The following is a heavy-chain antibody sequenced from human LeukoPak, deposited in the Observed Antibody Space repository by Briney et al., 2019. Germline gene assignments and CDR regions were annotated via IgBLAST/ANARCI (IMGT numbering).Heavy chain of an antibody. Sequence: SETPSLTCTVSGGSISSHYWSWIRQPPGKGLEWIGYIYYSGSTNHNPSLKSRVTISVDTSKNQFSLKLSSVTAADTAVYYCARHYYDSSGYYYVDAFDIWGQGTMVTVSS. CDR3: ARHYYDSSGYYYVDAFDI. D-gene: IGHD3-22*01. V-gene: IGHV4-59*11. CDR1: GGSISSHY. J-gene: IGHJ3*02. CDR2: IYYSGST.